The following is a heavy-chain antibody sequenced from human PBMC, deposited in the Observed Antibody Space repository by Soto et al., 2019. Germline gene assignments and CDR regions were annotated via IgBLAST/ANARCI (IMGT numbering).Heavy chain of an antibody. D-gene: IGHD5-18*01. CDR3: ARDKDRDTAMVTIILGDFDI. CDR1: GFTFSSYA. CDR2: ISYDGSNK. J-gene: IGHJ3*02. Sequence: GGSLRLSCAASGFTFSSYAMHWVRQAPGKGLEWVAVISYDGSNKYYADSVKGRFTISRDNSKNTLYLQMNSLRAEDTAVYYCARDKDRDTAMVTIILGDFDIWGQGTMVTVSS. V-gene: IGHV3-30-3*01.